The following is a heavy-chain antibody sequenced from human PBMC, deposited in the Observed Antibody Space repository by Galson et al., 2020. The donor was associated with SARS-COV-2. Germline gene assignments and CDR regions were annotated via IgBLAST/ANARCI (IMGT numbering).Heavy chain of an antibody. CDR1: GYTFSSYA. D-gene: IGHD3-22*01. J-gene: IGHJ4*02. V-gene: IGHV1-3*01. Sequence: GESLKISCNASGYTFSSYAIQWVRQDPGQGLEWMGWINAGNGNTKYSQKFQGRVTITWDTSASTAYMELSGLRSEDTAVYYCAREKDYDRSGGPRFDFDYWGQGTLVTVSS. CDR3: AREKDYDRSGGPRFDFDY. CDR2: INAGNGNT.